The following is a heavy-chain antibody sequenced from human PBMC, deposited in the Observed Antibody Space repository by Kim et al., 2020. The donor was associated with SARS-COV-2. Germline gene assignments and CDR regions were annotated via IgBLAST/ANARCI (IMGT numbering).Heavy chain of an antibody. J-gene: IGHJ4*02. Sequence: STKYNPSLKRRVTISVDTSKNQCSLKLSSVTAADTAVYYCARSPLWLPFDYWGQGTLVTVSS. CDR3: ARSPLWLPFDY. V-gene: IGHV4-59*01. D-gene: IGHD3-10*01. CDR2: ST.